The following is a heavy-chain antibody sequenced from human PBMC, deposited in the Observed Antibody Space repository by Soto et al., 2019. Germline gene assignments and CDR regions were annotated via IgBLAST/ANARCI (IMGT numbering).Heavy chain of an antibody. J-gene: IGHJ3*02. CDR3: ARELLFYDSDGFSWDEAFDI. V-gene: IGHV4-30-2*01. CDR2: IYQSGST. CDR1: GGSLSSSAYS. Sequence: KTSETLSLTCAVSGGSLSSSAYSWSWIRQPPGKGLEWIGFIYQSGSTYYNPSLKSRVTMSLDRPKNQFSLKLSSVTAADTAVYYCARELLFYDSDGFSWDEAFDIWGQGTMVTVSS. D-gene: IGHD3-22*01.